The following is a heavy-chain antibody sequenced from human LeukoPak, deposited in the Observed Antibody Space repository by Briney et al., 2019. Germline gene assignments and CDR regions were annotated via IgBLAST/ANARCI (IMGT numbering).Heavy chain of an antibody. Sequence: GGSLRLSCAASGFTFNNYAMSWVRQAPGKGLEWVSSISSSSSYIYYADSVKGRFTISRDNAKNSLYLQMNSLRAEDTAVYYCARSTYYYDSSGYYDAFDIWGQGTMVTVSS. V-gene: IGHV3-21*01. CDR2: ISSSSSYI. D-gene: IGHD3-22*01. CDR3: ARSTYYYDSSGYYDAFDI. J-gene: IGHJ3*02. CDR1: GFTFNNYA.